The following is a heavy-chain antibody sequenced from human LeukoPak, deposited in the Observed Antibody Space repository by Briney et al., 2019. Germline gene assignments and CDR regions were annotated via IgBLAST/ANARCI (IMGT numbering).Heavy chain of an antibody. J-gene: IGHJ4*02. CDR2: ISSSGSYI. Sequence: GGSLRLSCAASGFTFSSYSMNWVRQAPGKGLEWVSSISSSGSYIYYADSVKGRFTISRDNAKNSLYLQMNSLRAEDTAVYYCARDSSGWLPFDYWGQGTLVTVSS. CDR3: ARDSSGWLPFDY. D-gene: IGHD6-19*01. CDR1: GFTFSSYS. V-gene: IGHV3-21*01.